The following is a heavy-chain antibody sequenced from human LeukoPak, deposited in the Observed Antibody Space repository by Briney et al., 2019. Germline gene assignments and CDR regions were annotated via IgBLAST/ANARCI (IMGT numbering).Heavy chain of an antibody. D-gene: IGHD4-11*01. J-gene: IGHJ4*02. CDR1: GFTFSSYA. CDR3: ARDDDYSNLIDY. Sequence: GSLRLSCAASGFTFSSYAMSWIRQPPGKGLEWIGEINHSGSTNYNPSLKSRVTISVDTSKNQFSLKLSSVTAADTAVYYCARDDDYSNLIDYWGQGTLVTVSS. CDR2: INHSGST. V-gene: IGHV4-34*01.